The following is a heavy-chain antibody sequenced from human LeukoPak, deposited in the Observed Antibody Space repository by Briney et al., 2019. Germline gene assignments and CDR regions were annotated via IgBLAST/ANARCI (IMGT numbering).Heavy chain of an antibody. D-gene: IGHD4-11*01. V-gene: IGHV3-20*04. CDR2: INWDGSST. CDR3: ARTDYNNYADY. J-gene: IGHJ4*02. CDR1: GFTFEDYG. Sequence: RAGGSLRLSCAAPGFTFEDYGITWFRKGPGKGLDGVSGINWDGSSTGYADSVKGRFTISRDNAKNSLYLQMNSLRAEDTALYYCARTDYNNYADYWGQGTLVTVSS.